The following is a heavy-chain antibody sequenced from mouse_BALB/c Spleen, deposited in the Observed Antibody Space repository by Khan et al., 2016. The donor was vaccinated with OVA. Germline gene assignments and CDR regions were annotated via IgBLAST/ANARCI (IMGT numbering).Heavy chain of an antibody. CDR3: ARPSYDPRDFEV. CDR1: GFNIKDTY. J-gene: IGHJ1*01. CDR2: IAPANGNT. Sequence: VQLKQSGAELVKPGASVKLSCTASGFNIKDTYLHWVKQRPEQGLEWIGRIAPANGNTQYDPKLQGKATLTSDPSSNTAYLQLNSLTSEDTAVYYCARPSYDPRDFEVWGAGTTGTVSS. V-gene: IGHV14-3*02. D-gene: IGHD2-3*01.